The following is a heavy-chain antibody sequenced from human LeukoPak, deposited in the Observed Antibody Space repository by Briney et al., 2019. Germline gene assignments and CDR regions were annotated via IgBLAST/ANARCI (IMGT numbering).Heavy chain of an antibody. CDR3: AGLEGRYSTGLYYYFDY. J-gene: IGHJ4*02. CDR2: INSDGSWT. V-gene: IGHV3-74*01. Sequence: GGSLRLSCAASGNYWMHWVRQAPGKGLVWVSHINSDGSWTSYADSVKGRFTISKDNAKNTVYLQMNSLRAEDTAVYYCAGLEGRYSTGLYYYFDYWGQGTLVTVSS. CDR1: GNYW. D-gene: IGHD6-19*01.